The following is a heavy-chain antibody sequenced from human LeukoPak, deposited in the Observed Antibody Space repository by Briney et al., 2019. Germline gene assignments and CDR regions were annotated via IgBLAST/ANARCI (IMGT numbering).Heavy chain of an antibody. CDR2: IIPIFGTA. CDR1: GGTFSSYA. CDR3: ARNSESGSAWYFDY. D-gene: IGHD1-26*01. Sequence: WASVKVSCKASGGTFSSYAISWVRQAPGQGLEWMGGIIPIFGTANYAQKLQGRVTMTTDTSTSTAYMELRSLRSDDTAVYYCARNSESGSAWYFDYWGQGTLVTVSS. V-gene: IGHV1-69*05. J-gene: IGHJ4*02.